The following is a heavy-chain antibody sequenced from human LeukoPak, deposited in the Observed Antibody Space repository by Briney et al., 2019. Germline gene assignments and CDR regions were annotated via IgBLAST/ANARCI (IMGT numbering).Heavy chain of an antibody. V-gene: IGHV3-53*01. CDR1: GFSVGDNY. Sequence: PGGSLRLSCEASGFSVGDNYMTWVRQAPGKGPEWVSAIYRFGSTIYADSVQGRFTISRDTSNNTLFLQMNSLRAEDTAVYYCVRDYFTTISGYHEYYLDLWGHGTLVTVSS. D-gene: IGHD3-22*01. CDR3: VRDYFTTISGYHEYYLDL. CDR2: IYRFGST. J-gene: IGHJ4*01.